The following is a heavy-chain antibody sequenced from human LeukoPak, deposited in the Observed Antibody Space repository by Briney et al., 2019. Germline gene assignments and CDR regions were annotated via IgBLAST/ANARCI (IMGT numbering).Heavy chain of an antibody. Sequence: SVKVSCKASGGTFSSYAISWVRQAPGQGLEWMGRIIPILGIANYAQKFQGRVTITADKSTSTAYMELSSLRSEDTAVHYCASVRGFWSGYSSYFDYWGQGTLVTVSS. CDR1: GGTFSSYA. V-gene: IGHV1-69*04. D-gene: IGHD3-3*01. CDR2: IIPILGIA. CDR3: ASVRGFWSGYSSYFDY. J-gene: IGHJ4*02.